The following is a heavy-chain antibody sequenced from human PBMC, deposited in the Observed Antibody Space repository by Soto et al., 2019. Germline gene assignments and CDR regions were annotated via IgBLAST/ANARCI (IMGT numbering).Heavy chain of an antibody. D-gene: IGHD1-26*01. J-gene: IGHJ4*02. CDR3: GRGRSGQIVVFY. CDR2: INTFHGAT. V-gene: IGHV1-2*02. CDR1: GYTFTNQG. Sequence: ASVKVSCKASGYTFTNQGISWIRQAPGQGLEWVGWINTFHGATRYAQKFQGRVTMTRDTSITTVYMELNNLSPDDTAVYYCGRGRSGQIVVFYWGQGTPVTVSS.